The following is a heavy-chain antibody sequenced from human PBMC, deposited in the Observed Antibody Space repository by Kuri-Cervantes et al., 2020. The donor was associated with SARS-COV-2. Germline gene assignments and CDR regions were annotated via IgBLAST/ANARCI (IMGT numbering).Heavy chain of an antibody. D-gene: IGHD6-13*01. J-gene: IGHJ4*02. CDR2: ISSSSSTI. CDR3: ARDGWGSSIDY. V-gene: IGHV3-48*04. Sequence: GESLKISCAASGFTFSSYSMNWVRQAPGKGLEWVSYISSSSSTIYYADSVKGRFTISRDNAKNSLYLQMNSLRAEDTAVYYCARDGWGSSIDYWGQGTLVTVSS. CDR1: GFTFSSYS.